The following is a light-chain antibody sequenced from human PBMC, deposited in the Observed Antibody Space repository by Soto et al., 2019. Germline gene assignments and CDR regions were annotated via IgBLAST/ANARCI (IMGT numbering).Light chain of an antibody. J-gene: IGKJ3*01. Sequence: EIVLTQSPGTLSLSPGERATLSCRASQSVSSSYLAWYQQKPGQAPRLLIYGASSRATGIPDRFSGSGSGTDFPLNIRRLEPEDFAVYYRQQYGRSPPITFGPGTKVDIK. V-gene: IGKV3-20*01. CDR1: QSVSSSY. CDR3: QQYGRSPPIT. CDR2: GAS.